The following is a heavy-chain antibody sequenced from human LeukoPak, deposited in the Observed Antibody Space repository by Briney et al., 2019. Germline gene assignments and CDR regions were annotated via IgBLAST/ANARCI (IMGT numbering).Heavy chain of an antibody. CDR3: ASGGVVIRHRLGY. J-gene: IGHJ4*02. D-gene: IGHD3-3*01. V-gene: IGHV4-34*01. CDR2: INHSGST. CDR1: GGSLSGYY. Sequence: PSETLSLTCAVYGGSLSGYYWSWIRQPPGKGLEWIGEINHSGSTNYNPSLKSRVTISVDTSKNQFSLKLSSVTAADTAVYYCASGGVVIRHRLGYWGQGTLVTVSS.